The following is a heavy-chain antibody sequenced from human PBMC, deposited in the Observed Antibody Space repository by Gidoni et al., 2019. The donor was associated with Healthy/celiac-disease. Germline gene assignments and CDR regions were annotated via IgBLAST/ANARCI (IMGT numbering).Heavy chain of an antibody. CDR1: GYTFTSYD. CDR2: MNPNSGNT. D-gene: IGHD1-26*01. Sequence: QVQLVQSGAEVKKPGASVKVSCKASGYTFTSYDINWVRQATGQGLEWMGWMNPNSGNTGYAQKFQGRVTITRNTSISTAYMELSSLRSEDTAVYYCARGLPVGATPPPFFDYWGQGTLVTVSS. V-gene: IGHV1-8*03. J-gene: IGHJ4*02. CDR3: ARGLPVGATPPPFFDY.